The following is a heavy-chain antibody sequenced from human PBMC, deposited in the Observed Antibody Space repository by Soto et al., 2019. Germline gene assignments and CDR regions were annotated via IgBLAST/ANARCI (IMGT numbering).Heavy chain of an antibody. V-gene: IGHV3-33*01. D-gene: IGHD6-13*01. CDR3: ARDKAAAGGMDV. J-gene: IGHJ6*02. Sequence: QVQLVESGGGVVQPGRSLRLSCAASGFTFSSYGMHWVRQAPGKGLEWVAVIWYDGSNKYYADSVKGRFTISRENSKNTLYLQMNSLRAEDTAVYYCARDKAAAGGMDVWGQGTKVTVSS. CDR2: IWYDGSNK. CDR1: GFTFSSYG.